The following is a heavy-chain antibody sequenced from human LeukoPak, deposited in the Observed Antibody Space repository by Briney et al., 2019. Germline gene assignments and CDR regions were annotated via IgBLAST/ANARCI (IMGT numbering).Heavy chain of an antibody. D-gene: IGHD1/OR15-1a*01. Sequence: GGSLRLSCAASGFTFSDYGIHWVRQAPGRGLEWVAFIQFDGSDQYYADSVKGRFTISRDNSKNKLFLQMNSLRPDDTAVYYCAKEGTASKPSDLDYWGQGTLVTVSS. V-gene: IGHV3-30*02. CDR2: IQFDGSDQ. CDR1: GFTFSDYG. CDR3: AKEGTASKPSDLDY. J-gene: IGHJ4*02.